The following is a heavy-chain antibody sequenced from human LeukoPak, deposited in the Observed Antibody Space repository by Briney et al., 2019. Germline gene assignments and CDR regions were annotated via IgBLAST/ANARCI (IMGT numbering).Heavy chain of an antibody. Sequence: SVKVSCKASGGTFSSYAISWVRQAPGQGLEWMGRIIPILGIANYAQKFQGRVTMTEDTSTDTAYMELNSLRSDDTAVYYCATDPGEIVPAAKGPRGDYCYGMDVWGQGTTVTVSS. CDR3: ATDPGEIVPAAKGPRGDYCYGMDV. D-gene: IGHD2-2*01. J-gene: IGHJ6*02. CDR1: GGTFSSYA. V-gene: IGHV1-69*04. CDR2: IIPILGIA.